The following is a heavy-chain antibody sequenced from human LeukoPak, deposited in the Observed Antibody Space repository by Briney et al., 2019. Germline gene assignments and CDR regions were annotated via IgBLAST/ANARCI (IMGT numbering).Heavy chain of an antibody. CDR3: AKSRGSCGYDCYSDY. D-gene: IGHD2-21*02. V-gene: IGHV3-30*18. Sequence: SGGSLRPSCAASGFTFSSYGMHWVRQAPGKGLEWVAVTSNDGSNKYYEDSVKGRFTVSRDNSQNTLYLQMNSLRAEDTAVYYCAKSRGSCGYDCYSDYWGQGTLVTVSS. CDR2: TSNDGSNK. J-gene: IGHJ4*02. CDR1: GFTFSSYG.